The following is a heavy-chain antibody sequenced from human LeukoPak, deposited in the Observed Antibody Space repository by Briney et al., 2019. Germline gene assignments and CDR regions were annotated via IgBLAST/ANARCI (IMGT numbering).Heavy chain of an antibody. J-gene: IGHJ5*02. CDR3: AAGEILEWLSGFGP. D-gene: IGHD3-3*01. CDR1: GGSFSGYY. Sequence: SETLSLTCAVYGGSFSGYYWSWIRQPPGKGLEWIGEINHSGSTNYNPSLKSRVTISVDTSKNQFSLKLSSVTAADTAVYYCAAGEILEWLSGFGPWGQGTLVTVSS. CDR2: INHSGST. V-gene: IGHV4-34*01.